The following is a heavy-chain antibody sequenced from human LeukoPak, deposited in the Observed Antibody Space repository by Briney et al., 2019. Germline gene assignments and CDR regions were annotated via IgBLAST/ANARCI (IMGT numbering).Heavy chain of an antibody. D-gene: IGHD6-13*01. CDR2: IWYDGSNK. V-gene: IGHV3-33*01. J-gene: IGHJ4*02. CDR3: ARITGYSSSWLHDY. Sequence: GGSLRLSCAASGFTFSSYGMHWVRQAPGKGLEWVAVIWYDGSNKYYADSVKGRFTISRDNSKNMLYLQMNSLRAEDTAVYYCARITGYSSSWLHDYWGQGTLVTVSS. CDR1: GFTFSSYG.